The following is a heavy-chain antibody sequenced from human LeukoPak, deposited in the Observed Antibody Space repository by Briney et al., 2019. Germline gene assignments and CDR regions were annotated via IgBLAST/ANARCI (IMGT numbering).Heavy chain of an antibody. CDR1: GGSISSYY. CDR2: IDYSGST. D-gene: IGHD4-17*01. Sequence: SETLSLTCTVSGGSISSYYWSWIRQPPGKGLEWIGYIDYSGSTNYNPSLKSRVTISVDTSKNQFSLKLSSVTAADTAVYYCARVGGERRYYYYYMDVWGKGTTVTISS. J-gene: IGHJ6*03. V-gene: IGHV4-59*01. CDR3: ARVGGERRYYYYYMDV.